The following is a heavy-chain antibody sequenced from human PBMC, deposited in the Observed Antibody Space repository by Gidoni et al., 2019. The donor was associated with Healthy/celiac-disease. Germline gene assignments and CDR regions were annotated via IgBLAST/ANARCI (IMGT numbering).Heavy chain of an antibody. CDR2: IYYSGST. CDR3: ARCINWNVGDDAFDI. D-gene: IGHD1-1*01. Sequence: QVQLQESGPGLVKPSETLSLTCTVSGGPISSYYWSWIRQPPGKGLEWIGYIYYSGSTNYNPSLKSRVTISVDTSKNQFSLKLSSVTAADTAVYYCARCINWNVGDDAFDIWGQGTMVTVSS. CDR1: GGPISSYY. J-gene: IGHJ3*02. V-gene: IGHV4-59*01.